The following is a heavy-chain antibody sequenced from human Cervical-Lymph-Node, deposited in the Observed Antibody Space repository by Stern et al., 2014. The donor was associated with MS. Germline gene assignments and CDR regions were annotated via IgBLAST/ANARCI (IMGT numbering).Heavy chain of an antibody. J-gene: IGHJ6*02. Sequence: QVQLQQWGAGLLKPSETLSLTCAVYGGSFSGYYWSWIRQPPGKGLEWIGKINNSGSPNYNPSLKSRVTISVDTSKNQFSLKLSSVTAADTAVYYCARTVAVKNGMDVWGQGTTVTVSS. CDR2: INNSGSP. V-gene: IGHV4-34*01. CDR1: GGSFSGYY. CDR3: ARTVAVKNGMDV. D-gene: IGHD6-19*01.